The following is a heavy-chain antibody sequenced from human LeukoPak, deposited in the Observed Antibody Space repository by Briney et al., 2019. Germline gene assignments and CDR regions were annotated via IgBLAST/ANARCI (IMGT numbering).Heavy chain of an antibody. CDR3: ARDPPLYYDSSGYPNYFDY. J-gene: IGHJ4*02. CDR2: INTNTGNP. CDR1: GYTFTSYA. Sequence: ASVKVSCKASGYTFTSYAMNWVRLAPGQGLEWMGWINTNTGNPTYAQGFTGRFVFSLDTSVSTAYLQISSLKAEDTAVYYCARDPPLYYDSSGYPNYFDYWGQGTLVTVSS. D-gene: IGHD3-22*01. V-gene: IGHV7-4-1*02.